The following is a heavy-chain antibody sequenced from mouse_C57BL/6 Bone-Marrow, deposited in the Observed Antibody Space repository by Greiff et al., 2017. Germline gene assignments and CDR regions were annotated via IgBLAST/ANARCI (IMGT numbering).Heavy chain of an antibody. CDR1: GYAFTNYL. CDR2: INPGSGGT. D-gene: IGHD1-1*01. J-gene: IGHJ1*03. Sequence: QVQLQQSGAELVRPGTSVKVSCKASGYAFTNYLIEWVKQRPGQGLEWIGVINPGSGGTNYNEKFKGKATLTADKSSSTAYMQLSSLTSEDSAVYFCARSHYYYGSSHWYFDVWGTGTTVTGAS. V-gene: IGHV1-54*01. CDR3: ARSHYYYGSSHWYFDV.